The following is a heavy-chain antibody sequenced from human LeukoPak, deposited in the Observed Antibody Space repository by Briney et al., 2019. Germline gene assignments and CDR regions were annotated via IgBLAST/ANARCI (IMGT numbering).Heavy chain of an antibody. CDR2: ISTSGST. V-gene: IGHV4-4*07. CDR3: ARDLVGYYDSSGYLDFFDI. Sequence: SETLSLTCTVSGGSISSYYGSWIRQPAGKGLEWIVRISTSGSTNYNPALKSRVTMSVDTSKNQFSLKLSSVTAADTAVYYCARDLVGYYDSSGYLDFFDIWGQGTMVTV. J-gene: IGHJ3*02. CDR1: GGSISSYY. D-gene: IGHD3-22*01.